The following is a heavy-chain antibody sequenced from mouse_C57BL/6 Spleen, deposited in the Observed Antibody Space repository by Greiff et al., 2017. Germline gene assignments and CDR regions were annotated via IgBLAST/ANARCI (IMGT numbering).Heavy chain of an antibody. J-gene: IGHJ2*01. Sequence: VQLQQPGAELVRPGTSVKLSCKASGYTFTSYWMHWVKQRPGQGLEWIGVIDPSDSYTNYNQKFKGKATLTVDTSSSTAYMQLSSLTSEDSAVYCCARDYYGSSYVDYWGQGTTLTVSS. CDR2: IDPSDSYT. D-gene: IGHD1-1*01. V-gene: IGHV1-59*01. CDR1: GYTFTSYW. CDR3: ARDYYGSSYVDY.